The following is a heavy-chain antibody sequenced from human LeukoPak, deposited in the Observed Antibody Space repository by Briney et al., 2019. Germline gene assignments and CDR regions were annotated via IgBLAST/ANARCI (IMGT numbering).Heavy chain of an antibody. V-gene: IGHV3-48*04. CDR1: GFTFSSYG. CDR3: AELGITMIGGV. D-gene: IGHD3-10*02. Sequence: GRSLRLSCVGTGFTFSSYGMHWVRQAPGKGLEWVSYISSSGSTIYYADSVKGRFTISRDNAKNSLYLQMNSLRAEDTAVYYCAELGITMIGGVWGKGTTVTISS. J-gene: IGHJ6*04. CDR2: ISSSGSTI.